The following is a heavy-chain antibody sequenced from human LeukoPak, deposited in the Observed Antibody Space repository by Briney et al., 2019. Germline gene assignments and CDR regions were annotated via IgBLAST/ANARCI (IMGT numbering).Heavy chain of an antibody. CDR2: ISSSGIAT. CDR1: GFTFSTYA. D-gene: IGHD6-19*01. Sequence: GGSLRLSCAASGFTFSTYAMNWVRQAPGKGLEWVSSISSSGIATYYADSVRGRFTISRDNSKNTVYLQMNSLRAEDTALYYCASRYSSAWALYYFDSWGQGTLVTVSS. J-gene: IGHJ4*02. V-gene: IGHV3-23*01. CDR3: ASRYSSAWALYYFDS.